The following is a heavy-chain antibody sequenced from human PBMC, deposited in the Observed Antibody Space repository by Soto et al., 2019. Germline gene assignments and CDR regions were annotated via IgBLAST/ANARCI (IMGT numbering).Heavy chain of an antibody. CDR1: GYTFTSYD. V-gene: IGHV1-8*01. Sequence: ASVKVSCKASGYTFTSYDINWVRQATGQGLEWMGWMNPNSGNTGYAQKFQGRVTMTRNTSISTAYMELSSLRSEDTAVYYCARVLPYYDILTDPDSDYWGQGTLVTVSS. CDR3: ARVLPYYDILTDPDSDY. CDR2: MNPNSGNT. D-gene: IGHD3-9*01. J-gene: IGHJ4*02.